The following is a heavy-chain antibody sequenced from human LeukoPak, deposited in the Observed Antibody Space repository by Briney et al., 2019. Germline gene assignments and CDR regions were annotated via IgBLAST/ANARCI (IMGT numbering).Heavy chain of an antibody. CDR1: GFTFSSYW. J-gene: IGHJ4*02. V-gene: IGHV3-7*01. CDR2: IKQDGSEK. D-gene: IGHD3-10*01. Sequence: GGSLRLSCAASGFTFSSYWMSWVRQAPGKGLEWVANIKQDGSEKYYVDSVKGRFTVSRDYAKNSLYLQMNSLRVEDTAVYYCAKVAKYYYGPETYYFFEQWGQGTPVTASS. CDR3: AKVAKYYYGPETYYFFEQ.